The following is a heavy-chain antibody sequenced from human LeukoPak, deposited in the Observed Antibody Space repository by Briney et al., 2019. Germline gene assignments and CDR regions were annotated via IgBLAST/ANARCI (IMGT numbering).Heavy chain of an antibody. V-gene: IGHV3-30*02. CDR1: GFTFSSYG. D-gene: IGHD3-16*01. CDR3: GKGGGGSWSYYYHYMDV. Sequence: GGSLRLSCAASGFTFSSYGMYWVRQAPGKGLEWVAFVRYDGSNKYYADSVKGRFTISRDNSKNTLDLQMKSLRAEDTAVYYCGKGGGGSWSYYYHYMDVWGKGTTVTISS. J-gene: IGHJ6*03. CDR2: VRYDGSNK.